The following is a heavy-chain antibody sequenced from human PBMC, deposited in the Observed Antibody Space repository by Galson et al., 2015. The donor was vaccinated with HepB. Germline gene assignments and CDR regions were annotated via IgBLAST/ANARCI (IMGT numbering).Heavy chain of an antibody. D-gene: IGHD4-23*01. CDR2: ISAYNGNT. V-gene: IGHV1-18*01. CDR3: ARLLGLTTVAPFDY. CDR1: GYTFSSYG. J-gene: IGHJ4*02. Sequence: SVKVSCKAPGYTFSSYGISWVRQAPGQGLEWMGWISAYNGNTNYAQKLQGRVTMTTDTSTSTAYMELRSLRSDGTAVYYCARLLGLTTVAPFDYWGQGTLVTVSS.